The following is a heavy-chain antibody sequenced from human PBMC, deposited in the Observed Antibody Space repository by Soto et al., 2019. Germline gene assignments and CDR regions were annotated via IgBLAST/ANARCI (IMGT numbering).Heavy chain of an antibody. J-gene: IGHJ5*02. V-gene: IGHV1-2*02. Sequence: ASVKVSCKASGFSFTGYYIHWLRQAPGQGLEWMGWINAHSGGTEYAQKFQGRVTLTRDTSISTAYMTLSSLRSDDTAIYYCAKDLTRQLAYWLDPWGQGTQVTVS. CDR2: INAHSGGT. CDR3: AKDLTRQLAYWLDP. D-gene: IGHD6-6*01. CDR1: GFSFTGYY.